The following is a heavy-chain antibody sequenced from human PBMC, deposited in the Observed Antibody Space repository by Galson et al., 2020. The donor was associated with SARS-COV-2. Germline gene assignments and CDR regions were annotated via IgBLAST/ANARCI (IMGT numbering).Heavy chain of an antibody. V-gene: IGHV3-30*01. CDR1: GFTFSSYA. D-gene: IGHD2-2*01. CDR2: ISYDGSNK. J-gene: IGHJ4*02. Sequence: GESLKISCAPSGFTFSSYAMHWVRQAPGRGLEWVAVISYDGSNKYYADSVKGRFTISRDNSKNKLYLQMNSLRAEDTAVYYCARDSEDCSSTSCYADYWGQGTLVTVSS. CDR3: ARDSEDCSSTSCYADY.